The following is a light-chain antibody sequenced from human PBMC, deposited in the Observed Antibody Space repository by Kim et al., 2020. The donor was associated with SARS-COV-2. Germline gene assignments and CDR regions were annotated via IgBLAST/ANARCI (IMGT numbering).Light chain of an antibody. Sequence: QSVLTQPPSVSGAPGQRVTISCTGSSSNIGAGYDVHWYQQLPGTAPKLLIYGNSNRPSGVPDRFSGSKSGTSASLAITGLQAEDEADYYCQSYDSSLSGYVVFGGETQLTVL. CDR3: QSYDSSLSGYVV. V-gene: IGLV1-40*01. J-gene: IGLJ2*01. CDR1: SSNIGAGYD. CDR2: GNS.